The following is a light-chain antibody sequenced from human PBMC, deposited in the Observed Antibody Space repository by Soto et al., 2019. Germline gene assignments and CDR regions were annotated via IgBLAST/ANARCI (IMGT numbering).Light chain of an antibody. J-gene: IGKJ5*01. V-gene: IGKV3-20*01. CDR3: KHYGNSPPAT. CDR1: QSVSDRV. Sequence: EIVMTQSPDTLSVSPGERATLSCRASQSVSDRVVCYQQKSGQAPSLLIYSASTRAAGVPDRFSGSGSGTDFTLNISSLAPEDFGLYCCKHYGNSPPATFGQGTRLEIK. CDR2: SAS.